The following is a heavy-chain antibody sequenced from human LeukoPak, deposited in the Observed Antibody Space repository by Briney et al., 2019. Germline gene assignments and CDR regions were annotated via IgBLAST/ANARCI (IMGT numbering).Heavy chain of an antibody. Sequence: GGSLRLSCAVSGFTVSSIYMSWVRQAPGKGLEWVSFIYSDGNTYYADSVKGRFTLSRDSSRNTLYLQMNSLRVDDTAVYYCARAPYYYDSSGYYLFDYWGQGTLVTVSS. V-gene: IGHV3-53*01. J-gene: IGHJ4*02. CDR1: GFTVSSIY. D-gene: IGHD3-22*01. CDR3: ARAPYYYDSSGYYLFDY. CDR2: IYSDGNT.